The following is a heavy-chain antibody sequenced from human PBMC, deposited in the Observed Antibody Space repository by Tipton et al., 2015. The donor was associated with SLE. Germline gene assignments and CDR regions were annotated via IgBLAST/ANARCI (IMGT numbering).Heavy chain of an antibody. D-gene: IGHD3-22*01. V-gene: IGHV4-30-4*01. CDR3: ARDDPDGESSGKPGDH. Sequence: TLSLTCTVSGDSISSGDYSWSWIRQSPGRGLEWIGYISYSGSTLYNPSLKSRVTISVDTSKNQLSLKLSSVTAADTAVYYCARDDPDGESSGKPGDHWGQGTPVTVSS. CDR1: GDSISSGDYS. CDR2: ISYSGST. J-gene: IGHJ4*02.